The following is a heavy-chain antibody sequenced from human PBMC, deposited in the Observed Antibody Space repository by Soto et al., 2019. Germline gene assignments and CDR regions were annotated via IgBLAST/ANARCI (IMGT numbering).Heavy chain of an antibody. D-gene: IGHD6-13*01. CDR2: INHSGST. CDR3: ARGRKKWAAAGRWAGYYFDY. Sequence: PSETLSLTCAVYGGSFSGYYWSWIRQPPGKGLEWIGEINHSGSTNYNPSLKSRVTISVDTSKNQFSLKLSSVTAADTAVYYCARGRKKWAAAGRWAGYYFDYWGQGTLVTVSS. V-gene: IGHV4-34*01. J-gene: IGHJ4*02. CDR1: GGSFSGYY.